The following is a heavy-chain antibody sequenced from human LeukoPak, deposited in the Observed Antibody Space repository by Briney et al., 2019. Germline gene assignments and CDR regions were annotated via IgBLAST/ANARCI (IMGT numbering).Heavy chain of an antibody. D-gene: IGHD3-22*01. Sequence: SLRLSCAASGFTFDDYAMHWVRQAPGKGLEWVSGISWNSGSIGYADSVKGRFTISRDNAKNSLYLQMNSLRAEDTALYYCARAGYYDSSGYYGLSGWGQGTLVTVSS. CDR1: GFTFDDYA. CDR2: ISWNSGSI. V-gene: IGHV3-9*01. J-gene: IGHJ4*02. CDR3: ARAGYYDSSGYYGLSG.